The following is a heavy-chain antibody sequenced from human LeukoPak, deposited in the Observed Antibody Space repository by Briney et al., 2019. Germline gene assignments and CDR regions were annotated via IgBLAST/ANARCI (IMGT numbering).Heavy chain of an antibody. J-gene: IGHJ4*02. V-gene: IGHV1-46*01. CDR2: INPSGGST. D-gene: IGHD3-3*01. CDR3: ARGVITIFGVVNSPFDY. CDR1: GYTFTSYY. Sequence: ASVKVSCKASGYTFTSYYMHWVRQAPGQGLEWMGIINPSGGSTSYAQKFQGRVTMTRDMSTSTVYMELSSLRSEDTAVYYCARGVITIFGVVNSPFDYWGQGTLVTVSS.